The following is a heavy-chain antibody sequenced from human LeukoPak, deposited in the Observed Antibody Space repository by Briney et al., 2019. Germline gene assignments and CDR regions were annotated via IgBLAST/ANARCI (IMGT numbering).Heavy chain of an antibody. CDR1: GGSISSYY. V-gene: IGHV4-59*01. J-gene: IGHJ4*02. CDR2: IYYSGST. CDR3: ATAGIAVAGTDTAPDY. Sequence: SETLSLTCSVSGGSISSYYWSWIRQAPGKGLEWIGYIYYSGSTNYNPSLKSRVTISVDTSKNQFSLKLNSVTAADTAVYYCATAGIAVAGTDTAPDYWGQGTLVTVSS. D-gene: IGHD6-19*01.